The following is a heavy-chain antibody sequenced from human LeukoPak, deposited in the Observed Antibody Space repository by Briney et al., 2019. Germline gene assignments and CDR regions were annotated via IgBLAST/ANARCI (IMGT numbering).Heavy chain of an antibody. V-gene: IGHV3-23*01. Sequence: QPGGSLRLSCAASGFTFSSDAMSWVRQAPGKGLEWVSAISGSGGSTYYADSVKGRFTISRDNSKNTLYLQMNSLRAEDTAVYYCAKGHSGYDYFDYWGQGTLVTVSS. J-gene: IGHJ4*02. CDR3: AKGHSGYDYFDY. CDR1: GFTFSSDA. D-gene: IGHD5-12*01. CDR2: ISGSGGST.